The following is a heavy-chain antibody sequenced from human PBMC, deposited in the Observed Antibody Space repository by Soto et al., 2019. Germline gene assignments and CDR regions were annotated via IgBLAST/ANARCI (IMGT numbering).Heavy chain of an antibody. D-gene: IGHD1-26*01. Sequence: QITLKESGPTLVKPTQTLTLTCSFSGFSLSTTGVGVGWIRQPPGQALEWLAFIYWDDDKCYSPSLRSRLTIMKDTSKNQVVLTMTNMDPVDTATYFCSHRMLGSTTGWKTGIFDYWGQGNLVTVSS. CDR3: SHRMLGSTTGWKTGIFDY. J-gene: IGHJ4*02. V-gene: IGHV2-5*02. CDR1: GFSLSTTGVG. CDR2: IYWDDDK.